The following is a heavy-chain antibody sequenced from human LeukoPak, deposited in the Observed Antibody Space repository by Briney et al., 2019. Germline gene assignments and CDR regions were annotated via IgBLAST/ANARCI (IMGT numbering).Heavy chain of an antibody. CDR3: AADMPHISPASDY. D-gene: IGHD2-2*01. V-gene: IGHV3-15*01. CDR1: GFTFSDSW. CDR2: IRTKTDGGKT. Sequence: GGSLRLSCAASGFTFSDSWMTWVRQAPGMGLEWVGRIRTKTDGGKTDYAAPVRGSITISKDDKKKILYLQIIRLKTEDTSVYFCAADMPHISPASDYWGQGTLVTVSS. J-gene: IGHJ4*02.